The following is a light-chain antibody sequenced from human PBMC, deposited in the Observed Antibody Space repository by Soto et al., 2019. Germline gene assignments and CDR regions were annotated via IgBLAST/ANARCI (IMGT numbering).Light chain of an antibody. Sequence: QSVLTQPASVSWSPGQSITISCTGTSSDVGGYNYVSWYQQHPGKAPKLMIYDVSNRPSGVSNRFSGSKSGNTASLTIPGLQAEDEADYYCSSYTSSSTYVFGTGTKVTVL. J-gene: IGLJ1*01. CDR1: SSDVGGYNY. CDR2: DVS. CDR3: SSYTSSSTYV. V-gene: IGLV2-14*01.